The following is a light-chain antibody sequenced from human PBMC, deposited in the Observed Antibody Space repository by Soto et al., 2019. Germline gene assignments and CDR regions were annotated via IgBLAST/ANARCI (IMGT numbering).Light chain of an antibody. V-gene: IGKV1-5*03. CDR3: QHYNSYSGA. CDR2: KAS. CDR1: QTISSW. J-gene: IGKJ1*01. Sequence: DIQMTQSPSTLSGSVGDRVTITCRASQTISSWLAWYQQKPGKAPKLLIYKASTLKSGVPSMFSGSGSGTEFTLTISSLQPDDFATYYCQHYNSYSGAFGEGTKV.